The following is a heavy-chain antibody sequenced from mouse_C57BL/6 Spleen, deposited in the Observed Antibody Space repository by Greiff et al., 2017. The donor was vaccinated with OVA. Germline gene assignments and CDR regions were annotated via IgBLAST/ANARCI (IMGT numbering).Heavy chain of an antibody. CDR3: AREGYSLMDY. Sequence: QVQLKQSGPELVKPGASVKISCKASGYAFSSSWMNWVKQRPGKGLEWIGRIYPGDGDTNYNGKFKGKATLTADKSSSTAYMQLSSLTSEDSAVYFCAREGYSLMDYWGQGTSVTVSS. D-gene: IGHD2-3*01. CDR1: GYAFSSSW. CDR2: IYPGDGDT. V-gene: IGHV1-82*01. J-gene: IGHJ4*01.